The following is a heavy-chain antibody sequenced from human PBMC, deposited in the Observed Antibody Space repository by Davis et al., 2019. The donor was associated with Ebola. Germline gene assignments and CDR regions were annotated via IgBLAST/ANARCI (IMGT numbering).Heavy chain of an antibody. CDR1: GYTFTGYY. Sequence: ASVKVSCKASGYTFTGYYMHWVRQAPGQGLEWMGRINPNSGGTNYAQKFQGRVTMTRDTSISTAYMELSRLRSDDTAVYYCARDTPPYYDFWSGYYGYWGQGTLVTVSS. CDR2: INPNSGGT. V-gene: IGHV1-2*06. J-gene: IGHJ4*02. CDR3: ARDTPPYYDFWSGYYGY. D-gene: IGHD3-3*01.